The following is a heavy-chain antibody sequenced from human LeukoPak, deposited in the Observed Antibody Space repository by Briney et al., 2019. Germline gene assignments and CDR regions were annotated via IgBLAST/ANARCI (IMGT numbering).Heavy chain of an antibody. V-gene: IGHV3-74*01. CDR2: INSHGSST. J-gene: IGHJ4*02. Sequence: PGGSLRLSCAASGFTFSSYWMHWVRQAPGKGLVWVSRINSHGSSTSYADSVKGRFTISRDNAKNTLYLQMDSLRAEDMAVYYCARADCSSSSCYTISYWGRGTLVTVSS. D-gene: IGHD2-2*02. CDR1: GFTFSSYW. CDR3: ARADCSSSSCYTISY.